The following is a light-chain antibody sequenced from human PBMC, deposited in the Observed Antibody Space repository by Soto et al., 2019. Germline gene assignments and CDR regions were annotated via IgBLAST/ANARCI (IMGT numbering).Light chain of an antibody. CDR3: SSFTGTSPYV. V-gene: IGLV2-14*01. CDR2: EVS. J-gene: IGLJ1*01. Sequence: QSALTQPASVSGSPGQSITISCTGTSSDVGGYNYVSWYQELPGKAPKLMIYEVSHRPSGVSNRFSGSKSGNTASLTISGLQAEDEADYYCSSFTGTSPYVFGTGTKLTVL. CDR1: SSDVGGYNY.